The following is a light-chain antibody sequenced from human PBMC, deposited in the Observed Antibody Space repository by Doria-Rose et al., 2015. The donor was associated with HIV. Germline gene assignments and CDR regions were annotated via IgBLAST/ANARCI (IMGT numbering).Light chain of an antibody. CDR1: QRVKSSY. J-gene: IGKJ5*01. CDR2: DAS. V-gene: IGKV3-20*01. CDR3: QQYGTSRGT. Sequence: TQSPGTLSLSPGERATLSCRASQRVKSSYLAWYQQKPGQAPRLLISDASTRATGIPDRFSGSGSGTDFTLTISRLEPEDVAVYYCQQYGTSRGTFGQGTRLEIK.